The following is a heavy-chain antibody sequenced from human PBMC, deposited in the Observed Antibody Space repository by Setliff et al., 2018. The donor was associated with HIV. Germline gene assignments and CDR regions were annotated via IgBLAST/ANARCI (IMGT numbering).Heavy chain of an antibody. CDR1: GYTFTSYA. CDR3: ARDRGVRGANDAFNI. J-gene: IGHJ3*02. D-gene: IGHD3-10*01. CDR2: INTYTANQ. Sequence: ASVKVSCQAFGYTFTSYALNWVRQAPGQGLEWMGWINTYTANQMYAQGFTGRFVLSLDTSVRTAYLQISSLKAEDTARYYCARDRGVRGANDAFNIWGLGTMVTVSS. V-gene: IGHV7-4-1*02.